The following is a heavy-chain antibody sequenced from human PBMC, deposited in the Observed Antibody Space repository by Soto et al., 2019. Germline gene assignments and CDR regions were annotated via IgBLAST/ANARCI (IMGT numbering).Heavy chain of an antibody. D-gene: IGHD5-12*01. V-gene: IGHV1-69*01. CDR1: GGTFNNYA. CDR3: AREVTVASYSFDF. J-gene: IGHJ4*02. CDR2: IIPIFNSA. Sequence: QVQLVQSGAGVKRPGSSVKVSCKASGGTFNNYALSWVRQAPGQGLEWVGGIIPIFNSANYAQKFQGRVTITADDSTSTAYMELRSLRPDDTAVYYCAREVTVASYSFDFWGQGTLVTVSS.